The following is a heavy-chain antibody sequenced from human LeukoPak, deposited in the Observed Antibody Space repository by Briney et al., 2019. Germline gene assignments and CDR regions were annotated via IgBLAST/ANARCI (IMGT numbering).Heavy chain of an antibody. CDR2: ISGTDYSK. Sequence: GGSLRLSCAASGFTFSSYAMSWVRQAPGKGLEWVSTISGTDYSKYYADSVKGRFTISRDNSKNTLYLQMNSLRAEDTALYYCARDYFGSPSALDYWGQGTLVTVSS. CDR1: GFTFSSYA. D-gene: IGHD1-26*01. CDR3: ARDYFGSPSALDY. V-gene: IGHV3-23*01. J-gene: IGHJ4*02.